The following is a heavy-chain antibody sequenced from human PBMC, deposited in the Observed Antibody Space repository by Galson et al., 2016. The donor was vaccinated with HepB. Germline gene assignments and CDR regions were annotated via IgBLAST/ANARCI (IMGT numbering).Heavy chain of an antibody. V-gene: IGHV2-5*02. CDR1: GFSLTNGGVG. CDR3: ARSLGTAIFDY. CDR2: IYWDDDK. D-gene: IGHD1-7*01. Sequence: PALVKPTQTLTLTCTFSGFSLTNGGVGVGWIRQPPGRALEWLALIYWDDDKRYSPSLKNRLTITKDTSKNQVVLVMANMDPVDTGTYYCARSLGTAIFDYWGHGSLVVVSP. J-gene: IGHJ4*01.